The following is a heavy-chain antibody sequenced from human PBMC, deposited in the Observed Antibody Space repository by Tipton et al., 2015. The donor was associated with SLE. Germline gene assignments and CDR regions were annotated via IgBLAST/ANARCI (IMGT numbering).Heavy chain of an antibody. CDR2: IYYSGST. CDR3: ARWDSGRSVGAFDF. CDR1: GGSIGGNY. Sequence: TLSLTCSVSGGSIGGNYWSWIRQPPGKGLEWIGSIYYSGSTYYNPSLNSRVTISVDTSKNQFSLKLSSVTAADTAVYYCARWDSGRSVGAFDFWGQGTMVTVSS. V-gene: IGHV4-39*01. J-gene: IGHJ3*01. D-gene: IGHD1-26*01.